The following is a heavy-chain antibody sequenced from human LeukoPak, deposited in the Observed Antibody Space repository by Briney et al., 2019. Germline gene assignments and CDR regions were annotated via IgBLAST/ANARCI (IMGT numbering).Heavy chain of an antibody. J-gene: IGHJ6*03. CDR1: GYTFTSYG. D-gene: IGHD3-3*01. Sequence: ASVKVSCKASGYTFTSYGISWVRQAPGQGLEWMGWISAYNGNTNYAQKLQGRVTITTDTSTSTAYMELRSLRSDDTAVYYCAREGLRDFGVVITYYYYYYMDVWGKGTTVTVSS. CDR2: ISAYNGNT. CDR3: AREGLRDFGVVITYYYYYYMDV. V-gene: IGHV1-18*01.